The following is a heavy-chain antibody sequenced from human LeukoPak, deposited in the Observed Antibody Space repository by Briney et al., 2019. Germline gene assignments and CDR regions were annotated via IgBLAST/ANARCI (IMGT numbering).Heavy chain of an antibody. J-gene: IGHJ4*02. Sequence: ASVKVSCKASGYTFTSYAISWVRQDPGQGLEWMGGIIAYNGTTNYAQKLQGRVTITTDTSTSTAYMELSSLRADDTAVYYCARGGALRYLDLSSHFEFGDRGKRTPVT. CDR2: IIAYNGTT. D-gene: IGHD3-9*01. V-gene: IGHV1-18*01. CDR3: ARGGALRYLDLSSHFEFGD. CDR1: GYTFTSYA.